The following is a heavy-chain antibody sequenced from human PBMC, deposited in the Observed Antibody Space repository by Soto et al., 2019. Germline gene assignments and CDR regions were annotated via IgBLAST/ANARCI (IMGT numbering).Heavy chain of an antibody. Sequence: PSETLSLTCAASGGSISSGGYSWSWIRQPPGKGLEWIGYIYHSGSTYYNPSLKSRVTISVDRSKNQFSLKLSSVTAADTAVYYCARDRQNYFGSGSGVFDIWVRGTRVTVSS. CDR1: GGSISSGGYS. V-gene: IGHV4-30-2*01. D-gene: IGHD3-10*01. J-gene: IGHJ3*02. CDR2: IYHSGST. CDR3: ARDRQNYFGSGSGVFDI.